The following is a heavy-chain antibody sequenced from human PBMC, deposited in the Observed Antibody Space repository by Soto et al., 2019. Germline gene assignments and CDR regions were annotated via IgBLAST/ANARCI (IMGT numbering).Heavy chain of an antibody. D-gene: IGHD2-15*01. Sequence: SETLSLTCTVSGGSISSGGYYWSWIRQHPGRGLEWIGYIYYSGSTYYNPSLKSRVTISVDTSKNQFSLKLSSVTAADTAVYYCARDRGVGVVTNYYYGMDVWGQGTTVT. J-gene: IGHJ6*02. V-gene: IGHV4-31*03. CDR1: GGSISSGGYY. CDR3: ARDRGVGVVTNYYYGMDV. CDR2: IYYSGST.